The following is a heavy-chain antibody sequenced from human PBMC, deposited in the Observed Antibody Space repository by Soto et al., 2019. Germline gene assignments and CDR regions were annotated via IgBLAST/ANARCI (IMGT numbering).Heavy chain of an antibody. D-gene: IGHD6-13*01. CDR2: IYYSGST. CDR3: ARPYSSTSHGTFDL. CDR1: GASITSHY. J-gene: IGHJ3*01. V-gene: IGHV4-59*08. Sequence: ETLSLTCTVSGASITSHYWSWIRQSPGKGLEWIGYIYYSGSTNYNPSLKSRVTISVDTSKKQFSLNLNSVTAADTAVYYCARPYSSTSHGTFDLWGQGTMVTVSS.